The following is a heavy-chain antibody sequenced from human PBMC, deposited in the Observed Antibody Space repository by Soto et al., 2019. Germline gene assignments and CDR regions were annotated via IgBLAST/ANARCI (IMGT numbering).Heavy chain of an antibody. Sequence: GGSLRLSCAASGFTFSSYGMHWVRQAPGKGLEWVAVIWYDGSNKYYADSVKGRFTISRDNSKNTLYLQMNSLRAEDTAVYYCARDQSGDYDILTGTFDYWGQGTLVPVSS. CDR3: ARDQSGDYDILTGTFDY. V-gene: IGHV3-33*01. CDR1: GFTFSSYG. J-gene: IGHJ4*02. D-gene: IGHD3-9*01. CDR2: IWYDGSNK.